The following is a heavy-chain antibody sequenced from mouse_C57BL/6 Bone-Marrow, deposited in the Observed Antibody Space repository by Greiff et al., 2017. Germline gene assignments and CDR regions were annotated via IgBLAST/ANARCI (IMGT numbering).Heavy chain of an antibody. V-gene: IGHV1-59*01. Sequence: QVQLKQPGAELVRPGTSVKLSCKASGYTFTSYWMHWVKQRPGQGLEWIGVIDPSDSYTNYNQKFKGKATLTVDTSSSTAYMQLSSLTSEDSAVYDCAMANYYSNLDYWGQGTTLTVSS. J-gene: IGHJ2*01. D-gene: IGHD2-5*01. CDR3: AMANYYSNLDY. CDR1: GYTFTSYW. CDR2: IDPSDSYT.